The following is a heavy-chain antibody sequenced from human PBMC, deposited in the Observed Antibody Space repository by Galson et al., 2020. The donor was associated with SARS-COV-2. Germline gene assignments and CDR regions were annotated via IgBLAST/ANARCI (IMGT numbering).Heavy chain of an antibody. CDR3: ARAFGVSYGIWFDP. CDR1: GFTFSSYA. Sequence: VQLGESLKISCAASGFTFSSYAMHWVRQAPGKGLEWVAVISYDGSNKYYADSVKGRFTISRDNSKNTLYLQMNSLRAEDTAVYYCARAFGVSYGIWFDPCGQGNLVTVSS. V-gene: IGHV3-30*04. J-gene: IGHJ5*02. D-gene: IGHD5-18*01. CDR2: ISYDGSNK.